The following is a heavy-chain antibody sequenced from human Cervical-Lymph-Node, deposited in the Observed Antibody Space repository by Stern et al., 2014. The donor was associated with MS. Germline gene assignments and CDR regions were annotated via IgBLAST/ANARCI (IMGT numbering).Heavy chain of an antibody. J-gene: IGHJ4*02. V-gene: IGHV4-39*01. Sequence: QVQLQESGPGLVKPSETLSLTCTVSGGSISSSSYYWGWIRQPPGKGLEWIGSIYYSGSTYYNPSLKSRVTISVATSTNQFSLKLGSVTAADTAVYYCARLKQLVGGGYWGQGTLVTVSS. CDR1: GGSISSSSYY. D-gene: IGHD6-6*01. CDR3: ARLKQLVGGGY. CDR2: IYYSGST.